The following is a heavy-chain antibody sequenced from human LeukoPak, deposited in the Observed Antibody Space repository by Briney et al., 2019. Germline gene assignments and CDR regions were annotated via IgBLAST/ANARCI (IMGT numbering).Heavy chain of an antibody. V-gene: IGHV1-69*04. D-gene: IGHD3-22*01. J-gene: IGHJ4*02. CDR2: IIPIFGIA. CDR3: ARTLYTYKADSSGYHFDY. Sequence: SVKVSCKASGGTFSSYAISWVRQAPGQGLEWMGRIIPIFGIANYAQKFQGRVTITADKSTSTAYMELSSLRSEDTAVYYCARTLYTYKADSSGYHFDYWGQGTLVTVSS. CDR1: GGTFSSYA.